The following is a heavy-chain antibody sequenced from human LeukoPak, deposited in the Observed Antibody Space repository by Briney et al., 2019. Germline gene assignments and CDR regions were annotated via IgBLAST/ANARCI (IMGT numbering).Heavy chain of an antibody. V-gene: IGHV3-48*03. J-gene: IGHJ2*01. Sequence: PGGSLRLSCEASGFTFSTYEMNWVRQAPGKGLEWVSFISSSGSTIYYADSVKGRFTISRDNPKNSLFLQMNSLRDEDTAVYYCARVGQQLVRWYFDLWGRGTLVTVSS. CDR3: ARVGQQLVRWYFDL. CDR1: GFTFSTYE. D-gene: IGHD6-13*01. CDR2: ISSSGSTI.